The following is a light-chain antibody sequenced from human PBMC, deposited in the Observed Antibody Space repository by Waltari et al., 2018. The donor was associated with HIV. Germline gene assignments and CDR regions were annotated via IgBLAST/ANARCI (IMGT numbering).Light chain of an antibody. Sequence: QSALTQPRSVSGSPGQSVTISCTGTSSDVGGYYFVSWYQQLPGKAPRLMFFDVSKRSPGFPDLFSGSQSGNTASLTISGLQADDEADYYCCSYAGIYTGVFGGGTKLTVL. CDR1: SSDVGGYYF. CDR3: CSYAGIYTGV. V-gene: IGLV2-11*01. CDR2: DVS. J-gene: IGLJ3*02.